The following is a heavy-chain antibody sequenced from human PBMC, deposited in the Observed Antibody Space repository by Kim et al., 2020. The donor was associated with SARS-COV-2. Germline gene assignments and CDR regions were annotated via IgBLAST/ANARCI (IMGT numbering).Heavy chain of an antibody. CDR3: ARGRGPLDY. CDR2: ST. J-gene: IGHJ4*02. V-gene: IGHV3-23*03. D-gene: IGHD3-10*01. Sequence: STNYADTVKGRFTISRDNSKNQLYLQMNSLRAEDTAVYYCARGRGPLDYWGQGTLVTVSS.